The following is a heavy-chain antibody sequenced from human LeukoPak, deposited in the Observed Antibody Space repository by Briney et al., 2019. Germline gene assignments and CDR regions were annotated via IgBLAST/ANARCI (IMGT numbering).Heavy chain of an antibody. CDR3: XXXXXXXXXATLPFDY. CDR1: GFTFSSYS. Sequence: GGSLRLSCAASGFTFSSYSMNWVRQAPGKGLEWVSSISSSSSYIYYADSVKGRFTISRDNAKNSLYLQMNSLRAEDTAVYYCXXXXXXXXXATLPFDYWGQGTLVTVSS. CDR2: ISSSSSYI. V-gene: IGHV3-21*01. J-gene: IGHJ4*02. D-gene: IGHD1-26*01.